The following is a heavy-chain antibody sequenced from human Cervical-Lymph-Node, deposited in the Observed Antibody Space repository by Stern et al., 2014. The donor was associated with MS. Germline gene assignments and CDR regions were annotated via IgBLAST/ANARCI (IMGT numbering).Heavy chain of an antibody. CDR2: ISYSGNT. V-gene: IGHV4-31*03. J-gene: IGHJ4*02. Sequence: VQLVESGLGLVKPSQTLSLTCTVSGGAVSSGDRYWSWIRQHPEKGLEWIGYISYSGNTYYNPSLESRVTISMDRSKNQFSLKLRSVTAADTAVYYCARVTEFLRFFYPDYWGQGIRVTVSS. D-gene: IGHD3-3*01. CDR1: GGAVSSGDRY. CDR3: ARVTEFLRFFYPDY.